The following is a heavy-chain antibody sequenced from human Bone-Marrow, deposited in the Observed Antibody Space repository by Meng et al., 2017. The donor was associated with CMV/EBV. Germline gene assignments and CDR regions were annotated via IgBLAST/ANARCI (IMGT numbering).Heavy chain of an antibody. CDR3: ARQRGSYSLDY. V-gene: IGHV3-30-3*01. CDR2: ISYDGSNK. Sequence: GGSLRLSCAASGFTFSSYAMHWVRQAPGKGLEWVAVISYDGSNKYYADSVKGRFTISRDNAKHSLYLQMNSLRAEDKAVYYCARQRGSYSLDYWGQGTLVTVSS. J-gene: IGHJ4*02. CDR1: GFTFSSYA. D-gene: IGHD1-26*01.